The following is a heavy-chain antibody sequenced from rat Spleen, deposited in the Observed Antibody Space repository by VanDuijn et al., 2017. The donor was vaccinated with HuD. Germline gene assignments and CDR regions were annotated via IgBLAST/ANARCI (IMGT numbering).Heavy chain of an antibody. CDR1: GFSLSSNG. Sequence: QVQLKESGPGLMQPSETLSLTCTVSGFSLSSNGVAWVRQPLGKGLVWMGSIWPSGSTNYNLAVQSRLSISRETSKSQVFLKMDSLQPEDTGTYYCARHPWGGAPYYWGQGVMVTVSS. J-gene: IGHJ2*01. CDR3: ARHPWGGAPYY. CDR2: IWPSGST. D-gene: IGHD5-1*01. V-gene: IGHV2-72*01.